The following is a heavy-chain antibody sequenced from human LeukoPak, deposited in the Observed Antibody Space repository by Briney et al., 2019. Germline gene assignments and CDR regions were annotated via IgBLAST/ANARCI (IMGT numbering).Heavy chain of an antibody. D-gene: IGHD2-15*01. Sequence: GASVKVSCKASGGTFSSYAISWVRQAPGQGLEWMGGIIPVFGTANYAQKFQGRVTITADESTSTAYMELSSLRSEDTAVYYCARDDAGLLDYWGQGTLVTVSS. CDR1: GGTFSSYA. CDR3: ARDDAGLLDY. V-gene: IGHV1-69*01. J-gene: IGHJ4*02. CDR2: IIPVFGTA.